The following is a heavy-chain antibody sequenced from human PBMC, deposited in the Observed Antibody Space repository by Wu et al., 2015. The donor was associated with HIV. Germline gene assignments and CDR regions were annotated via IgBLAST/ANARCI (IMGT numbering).Heavy chain of an antibody. J-gene: IGHJ5*02. CDR1: GGTFSSYA. CDR3: ARDICSSSSCYGGSWFDP. V-gene: IGHV1-69*12. D-gene: IGHD2-2*01. CDR2: IIPIFGTV. Sequence: QVQLVQSGAEVKKPGSSVKVSCKASGGTFSSYAISWVRQAPGQGLEWMGGIIPIFGTVNNAQKFQGRVTITADESTSTAYMELSSLRSEDTAVYYCARDICSSSSCYGGSWFDPWGQGTLVTVSS.